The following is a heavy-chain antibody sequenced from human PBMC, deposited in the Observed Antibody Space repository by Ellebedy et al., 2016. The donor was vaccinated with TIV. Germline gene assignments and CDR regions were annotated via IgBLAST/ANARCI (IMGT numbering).Heavy chain of an antibody. CDR2: ISGSSSYI. V-gene: IGHV3-21*01. J-gene: IGHJ4*02. CDR1: GFTFSSYS. Sequence: GESLKISCAASGFTFSSYSMNWVRQAPGKGLEWVSSISGSSSYIYYADSVKGRFTISRDNAKNSLYLQMNSLRAEDTAVYYCVSGGHCDYWGQGSLVTVSS. D-gene: IGHD3-10*01. CDR3: VSGGHCDY.